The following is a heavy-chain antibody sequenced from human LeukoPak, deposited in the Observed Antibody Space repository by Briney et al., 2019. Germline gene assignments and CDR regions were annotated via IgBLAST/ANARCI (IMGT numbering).Heavy chain of an antibody. Sequence: GGSLRLSCAASGFTFSSYAMHWVRQAPGKGLEWVAVISYDGSNKYYADSVKGRFTISRDNSKNTLYLQMNSLRVEDTAVYYCARRYFDLWGRGTLVTVSS. CDR1: GFTFSSYA. CDR2: ISYDGSNK. V-gene: IGHV3-30*14. CDR3: ARRYFDL. J-gene: IGHJ2*01.